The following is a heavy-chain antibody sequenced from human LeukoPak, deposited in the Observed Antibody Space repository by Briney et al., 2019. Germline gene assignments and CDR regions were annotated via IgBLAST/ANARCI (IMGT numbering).Heavy chain of an antibody. CDR1: GFPFDYYG. Sequence: GGSLRLSCAASGFPFDYYGMHWVRQAPGKGLEWVAVIWYDASNIYYADSVKGRFTISRDNSKNTLYLQMNSLRAEDTAVYFCARDGKSLVFYDSSGHLYGPQSFDHWGQGTLVTVSS. D-gene: IGHD3-22*01. V-gene: IGHV3-33*01. CDR2: IWYDASNI. CDR3: ARDGKSLVFYDSSGHLYGPQSFDH. J-gene: IGHJ4*02.